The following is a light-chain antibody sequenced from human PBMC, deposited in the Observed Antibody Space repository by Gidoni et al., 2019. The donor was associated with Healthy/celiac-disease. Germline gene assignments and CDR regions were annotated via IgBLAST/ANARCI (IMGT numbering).Light chain of an antibody. CDR1: QSVSSY. J-gene: IGKJ4*01. CDR2: DAS. Sequence: ELVFTQSPATLSLSPGERATLSCRASQSVSSYLAWYQQKPGQAPRLLIYDASNRATGIPARFSGSGSGTDFTLTISSLEPEDFAVYYCQQRSNWTTFGGGTKVEIK. V-gene: IGKV3-11*01. CDR3: QQRSNWTT.